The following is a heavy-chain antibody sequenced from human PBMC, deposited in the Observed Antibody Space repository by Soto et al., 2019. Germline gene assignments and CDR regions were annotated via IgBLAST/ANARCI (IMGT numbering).Heavy chain of an antibody. CDR1: GFTFDDYA. V-gene: IGHV3-9*01. Sequence: EVQLVESGGGWVQPGRSLRLSCAASGFTFDDYAMHWVRQAPGKGLEWVSGIAFNSGNTAYADSVKGRFTISRDNAKNSLXXQMNSLIAXXXXXXXXAKDLRTSWXXXXXXSWG. J-gene: IGHJ5*01. D-gene: IGHD2-2*01. CDR3: AKDLRTSWXXXXXXS. CDR2: IAFNSGNT.